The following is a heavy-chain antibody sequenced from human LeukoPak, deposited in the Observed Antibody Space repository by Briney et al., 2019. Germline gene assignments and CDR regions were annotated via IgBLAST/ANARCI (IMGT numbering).Heavy chain of an antibody. CDR3: ARDSPYDSGGYYPDY. CDR1: GYTFTGYY. CDR2: INPNSGGT. J-gene: IGHJ4*02. V-gene: IGHV1-2*02. D-gene: IGHD3-22*01. Sequence: GASVKVSCKASGYTFTGYYMHWVRQAPGQGLEWMGWINPNSGGTNYAQKFQGRVTMTRDTSISTAYMELSRLRSDDTAVYYCARDSPYDSGGYYPDYWGQGTLVTVSS.